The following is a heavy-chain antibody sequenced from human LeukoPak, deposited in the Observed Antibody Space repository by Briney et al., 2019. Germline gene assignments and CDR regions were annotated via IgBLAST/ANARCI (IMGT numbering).Heavy chain of an antibody. CDR3: AKVGAGTCCHFEY. D-gene: IGHD2-15*01. V-gene: IGHV1-2*02. CDR1: GYTFSDYY. J-gene: IGHJ4*02. CDR2: INSNSGDT. Sequence: ASVKVSCKASGYTFSDYYMHWVRQAPGLGLEWMGWINSNSGDTHYARKFQGRVTLTRDTSISSAYMELSRLTSDDTAVYYCAKVGAGTCCHFEYWGQGTLVTVSS.